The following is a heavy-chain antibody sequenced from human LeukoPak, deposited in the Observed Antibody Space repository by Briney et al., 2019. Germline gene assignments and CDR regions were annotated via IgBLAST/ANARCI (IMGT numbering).Heavy chain of an antibody. CDR3: AREAVADSFDY. CDR2: ISSNGGST. V-gene: IGHV3-64*01. Sequence: PGGSLRLSCAASGFTFSSYAMHWVRQAPGKGLEYVSAISSNGGSTYYANSVKGRFTIPRDNSKNTLYLQMGSLRAEDMAVYYCAREAVADSFDYWGQGTLVTVSS. D-gene: IGHD6-19*01. J-gene: IGHJ4*02. CDR1: GFTFSSYA.